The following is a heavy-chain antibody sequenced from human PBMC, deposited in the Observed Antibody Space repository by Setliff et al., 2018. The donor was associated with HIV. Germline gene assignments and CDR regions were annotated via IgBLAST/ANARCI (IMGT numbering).Heavy chain of an antibody. CDR2: MNPNSGDT. V-gene: IGHV1-8*02. CDR3: ARDGPGAAHFDY. CDR1: GYTLTSYE. D-gene: IGHD3-10*01. Sequence: ASVKVSCKASGYTLTSYEINWVRQATGQGLEWMGWMNPNSGDTGYAQKFQGRVTMTRNTSISTAFMELSSLRSEDTAVYYCARDGPGAAHFDYWGQGTLVTVSS. J-gene: IGHJ4*02.